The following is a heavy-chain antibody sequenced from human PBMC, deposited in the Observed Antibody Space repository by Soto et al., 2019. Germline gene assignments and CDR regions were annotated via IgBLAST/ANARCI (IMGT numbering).Heavy chain of an antibody. CDR3: ARASGKQQLVFY. CDR1: GGSISSYY. J-gene: IGHJ4*02. D-gene: IGHD6-13*01. CDR2: IYYSGST. Sequence: PSETLSLTCTVSGGSISSYYWSWIRQPPGKGLEWIGYIYYSGSTNYNPSLKSRVTISVDTSKNQFSLKVSSVTAADTAMYYCARASGKQQLVFYWGQGTLVTVSS. V-gene: IGHV4-59*12.